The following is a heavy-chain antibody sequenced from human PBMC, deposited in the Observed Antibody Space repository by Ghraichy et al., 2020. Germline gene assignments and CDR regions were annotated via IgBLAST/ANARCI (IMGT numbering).Heavy chain of an antibody. CDR1: GFTFSSYA. J-gene: IGHJ2*01. CDR2: ISGSGGST. Sequence: GESLNISCAASGFTFSSYAMSWVRQAPGKGLEWVSAISGSGGSTYYADSVKGRFTISRDNSKNTLYLQMNSLRAEDTAVYYCAKDRAQPYWYFDLWGRGTLVTVSS. CDR3: AKDRAQPYWYFDL. V-gene: IGHV3-23*01. D-gene: IGHD1-26*01.